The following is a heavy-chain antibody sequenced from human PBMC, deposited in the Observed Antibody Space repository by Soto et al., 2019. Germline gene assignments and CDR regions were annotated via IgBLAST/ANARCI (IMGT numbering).Heavy chain of an antibody. CDR2: IYYTGST. CDR1: AGSVTSDPYY. CDR3: AAQGGLESRYFYALFA. Sequence: QVQLQQSGPGLVEPSETLSLTCTVPAGSVTSDPYYFTWVRRRPGKGLEWIGYIYYTGSTYYSPSLRSRVSISRDTSKNQFSLRLTSVTAADTAVYYCAAQGGLESRYFYALFAWGQGTLVTVSS. D-gene: IGHD2-15*01. J-gene: IGHJ5*02. V-gene: IGHV4-31*03.